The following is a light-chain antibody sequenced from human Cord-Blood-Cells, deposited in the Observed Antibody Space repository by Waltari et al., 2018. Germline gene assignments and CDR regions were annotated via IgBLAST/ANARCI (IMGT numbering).Light chain of an antibody. CDR1: NIGRTK. Sequence: SYELTQPLSVSVALGQTARITCGGNNIGRTKVHWYQQKPGQAPVMSLYRDSHRPSGIPERFSGSNSWNTATLTISRAQAGDEADYYCQVWDSSTVVFGGGTKLTVL. CDR2: RDS. J-gene: IGLJ2*01. V-gene: IGLV3-9*01. CDR3: QVWDSSTVV.